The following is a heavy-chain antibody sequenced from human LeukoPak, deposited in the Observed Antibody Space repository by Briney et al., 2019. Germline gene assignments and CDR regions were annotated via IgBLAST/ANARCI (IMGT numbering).Heavy chain of an antibody. D-gene: IGHD6-19*01. CDR2: ISGSSGTT. Sequence: GGSLRLSCEASGFTFSSYGMSWVRQAPGRGLEWVSGISGSSGTTYYGDSVQGRFTISRDNSKNTLFLHMSSLRAEDTAVYYCARDLAVAGARYFDYWGQGTLVTVSS. V-gene: IGHV3-23*01. CDR1: GFTFSSYG. CDR3: ARDLAVAGARYFDY. J-gene: IGHJ4*02.